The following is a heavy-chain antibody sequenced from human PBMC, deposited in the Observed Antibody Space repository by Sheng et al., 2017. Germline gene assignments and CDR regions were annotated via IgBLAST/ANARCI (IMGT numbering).Heavy chain of an antibody. CDR1: GGSINTADFY. D-gene: IGHD2-2*01. CDR3: ARENGAPAAFXVFLLII. CDR2: IYYTGGT. J-gene: IGHJ3*02. Sequence: QLQLQESGPGLVQPSETLSLTCAVSGGSINTADFYWGWIRQSPVKGLEWIGSIYYTGGTYYNPSLKSRLTISVDTSKNHFSLELSSVTAADTAVYFCARENGAPAAFXVFLLIIWGQGTMITV. V-gene: IGHV4-39*07.